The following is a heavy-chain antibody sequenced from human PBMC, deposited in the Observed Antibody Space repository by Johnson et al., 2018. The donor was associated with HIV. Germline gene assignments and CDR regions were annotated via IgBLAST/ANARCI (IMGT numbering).Heavy chain of an antibody. Sequence: QMLLVESGGGVVQPGRSLRLSCAASGFTFSSYGMHWVLQAPGKGLEWVAVIWYDGSNKYYADSVKGRFTISRDNSKNTLYLQMNSLSAEDTAVYYCAKEQLLRAFDIWGQGTMVTVSS. CDR3: AKEQLLRAFDI. J-gene: IGHJ3*02. CDR2: IWYDGSNK. V-gene: IGHV3-33*06. CDR1: GFTFSSYG. D-gene: IGHD2-15*01.